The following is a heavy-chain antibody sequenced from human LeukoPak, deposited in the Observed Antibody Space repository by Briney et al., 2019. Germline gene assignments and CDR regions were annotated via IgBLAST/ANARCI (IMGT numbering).Heavy chain of an antibody. CDR1: GFTFSSYW. D-gene: IGHD5-18*01. CDR2: IKQDGSEK. CDR3: ARGRTWIQLTSIQG. J-gene: IGHJ4*02. Sequence: HPGGSLRLSCAASGFTFSSYWMIWVRQAPGKGLEWVANIKQDGSEKYYVDSVKGRFTISRDNAKNSLYLQMHSLRAEDTAVYYCARGRTWIQLTSIQGGGQGTLVTVSS. V-gene: IGHV3-7*04.